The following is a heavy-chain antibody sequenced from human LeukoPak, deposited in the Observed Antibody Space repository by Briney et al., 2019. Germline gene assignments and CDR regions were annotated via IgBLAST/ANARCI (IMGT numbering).Heavy chain of an antibody. V-gene: IGHV3-7*01. J-gene: IGHJ4*02. CDR3: ARPITMVRGVITPPFDY. CDR1: GFTFSSYW. Sequence: GGSLRLSCAASGFTFSSYWMSWVRQAPGKGLEWVANIKSDGSEKYYADSVKGRFTISRDNSKNTLYLQMNSLRAEDTAVYYCARPITMVRGVITPPFDYWGQGTLVTVSS. CDR2: IKSDGSEK. D-gene: IGHD3-10*01.